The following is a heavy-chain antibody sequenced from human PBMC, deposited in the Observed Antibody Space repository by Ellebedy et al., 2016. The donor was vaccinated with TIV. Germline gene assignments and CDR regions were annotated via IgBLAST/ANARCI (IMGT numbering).Heavy chain of an antibody. V-gene: IGHV3-7*01. D-gene: IGHD5-24*01. CDR2: IRPDGSEK. CDR1: GFTFSNFW. Sequence: PGGSLRLSCAVSGFTFSNFWMSWVRQAPGKGLEWVANIRPDGSEKYYTDSVKGRFTISRDNSKNTVYLQMNSLRAEDTAVYYCAKDAREKAQISWEHDYWGQGTLVTVSS. CDR3: AKDAREKAQISWEHDY. J-gene: IGHJ4*02.